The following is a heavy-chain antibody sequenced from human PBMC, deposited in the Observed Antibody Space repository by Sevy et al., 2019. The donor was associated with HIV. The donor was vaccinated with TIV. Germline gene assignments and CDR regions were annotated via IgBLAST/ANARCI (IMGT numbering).Heavy chain of an antibody. J-gene: IGHJ4*02. CDR1: GFTFSSYG. CDR2: IWYDGSNK. V-gene: IGHV3-33*06. D-gene: IGHD1-26*01. Sequence: GGSLRLSCAASGFTFSSYGMHWVRQAPGKGLEWVAVIWYDGSNKYYADSVKGRFTISRDNSKNTLYLQMNSLRAEDTAVYYCAKDRGYSESYYVYWGQGTLVTVSS. CDR3: AKDRGYSESYYVY.